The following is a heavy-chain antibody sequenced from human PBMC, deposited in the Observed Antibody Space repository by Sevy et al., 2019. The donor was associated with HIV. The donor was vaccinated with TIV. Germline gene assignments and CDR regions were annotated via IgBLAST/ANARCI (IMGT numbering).Heavy chain of an antibody. CDR3: AKALLYGITGYYAY. CDR2: ITGSGDK. D-gene: IGHD3-22*01. CDR1: GFTFSSYA. V-gene: IGHV3-23*01. J-gene: IGHJ4*02. Sequence: GGSLRLSCAASGFTFSSYAMTWVRQAPGKGLEWVSSITGSGDKHYANSVKGGFTISRANSKYTLNLQMKSLAAEDTDVDYCAKALLYGITGYYAYWGQGTLVTVSS.